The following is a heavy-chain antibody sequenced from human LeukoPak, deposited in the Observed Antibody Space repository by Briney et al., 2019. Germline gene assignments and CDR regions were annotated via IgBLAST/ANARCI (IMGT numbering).Heavy chain of an antibody. CDR1: GFTFSSYH. Sequence: GGSLRLSCAASGFTFSSYHKNWVRQAPGKGLEWVSSISSSSSYIYYVDSVEGRFTISRDNAKNSLYLQMTSLRAEDTAMYYCAREIPTAMSAFDIWGQGTMVTVSS. D-gene: IGHD2-2*01. V-gene: IGHV3-21*01. J-gene: IGHJ3*02. CDR2: ISSSSSYI. CDR3: AREIPTAMSAFDI.